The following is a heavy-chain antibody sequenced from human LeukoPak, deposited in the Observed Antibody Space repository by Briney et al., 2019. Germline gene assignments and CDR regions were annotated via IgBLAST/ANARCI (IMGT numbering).Heavy chain of an antibody. D-gene: IGHD1-14*01. CDR1: GFTFTDYY. Sequence: SVKVSCKASGFTFTDYYMHWVRLAPGQGLEWMGYINPHSGVTSFPQKFRGRVALTTDTSISAAYMELSSLISDDTAMYYCVREGITKAFDLWGQGALVTVSS. V-gene: IGHV1-2*02. J-gene: IGHJ4*02. CDR2: INPHSGVT. CDR3: VREGITKAFDL.